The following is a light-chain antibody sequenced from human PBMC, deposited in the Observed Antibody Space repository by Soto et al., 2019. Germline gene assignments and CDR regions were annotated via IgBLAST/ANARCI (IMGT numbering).Light chain of an antibody. V-gene: IGLV2-14*01. CDR1: NRVVGGYNY. Sequence: LTYPASMSRSPRQYNPIPLACNNRVVGGYNYVSWYQQHQGKAPKLMIDDVSNRPSGVSNRFSGSKSGNTASLTISGLQAEDEADYYCSSYTSSSAYVFGTGTKVTVL. J-gene: IGLJ1*01. CDR3: SSYTSSSAYV. CDR2: DVS.